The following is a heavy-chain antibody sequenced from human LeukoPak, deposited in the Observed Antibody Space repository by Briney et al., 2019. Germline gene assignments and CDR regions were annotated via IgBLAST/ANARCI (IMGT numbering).Heavy chain of an antibody. CDR2: IIPIFGTA. CDR1: GGTFSSYA. J-gene: IGHJ5*02. V-gene: IGHV1-69*01. Sequence: SVKVSCKASGGTFSSYAISWVRQATGQGLEWMGGIIPIFGTANYAQKFQGRVTITADESTSTAYMELSSLRSEDTAVYYCAGAAAADLRFGWFDPWGQGTLVTVSS. D-gene: IGHD6-13*01. CDR3: AGAAAADLRFGWFDP.